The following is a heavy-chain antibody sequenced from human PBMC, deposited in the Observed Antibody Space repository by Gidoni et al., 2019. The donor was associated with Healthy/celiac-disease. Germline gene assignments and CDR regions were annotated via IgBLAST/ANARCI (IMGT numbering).Heavy chain of an antibody. Sequence: QVQLVASGVGVVQPGRSMRLSCSAAGFPFSSYGMHWFRQAQGQGLEWVAVRSYDRSKKYYADSVKGRFTISRDNSKNTLYLQMNSLRAEDTAVYYCAKDRVAARLGYFDYWGQGTLVTVSS. CDR2: RSYDRSKK. CDR3: AKDRVAARLGYFDY. V-gene: IGHV3-30*18. D-gene: IGHD6-6*01. J-gene: IGHJ4*02. CDR1: GFPFSSYG.